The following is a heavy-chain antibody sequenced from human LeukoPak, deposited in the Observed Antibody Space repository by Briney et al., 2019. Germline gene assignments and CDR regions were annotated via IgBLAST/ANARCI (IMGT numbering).Heavy chain of an antibody. J-gene: IGHJ4*02. CDR1: GFIFSQYG. V-gene: IGHV3-33*01. Sequence: GGSLRLSCAASGFIFSQYGMHWVRQAPGKGLEWVAVIWYDGSNEYYADSVKGRFTISRDNSKNTLYLQINSLRAEYTAVYYCARTIRGYNYGDFDYWGQGTLVTVSS. CDR3: ARTIRGYNYGDFDY. CDR2: IWYDGSNE. D-gene: IGHD5-18*01.